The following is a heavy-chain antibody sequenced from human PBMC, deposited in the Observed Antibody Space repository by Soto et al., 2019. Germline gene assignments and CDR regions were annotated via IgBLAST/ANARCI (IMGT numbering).Heavy chain of an antibody. D-gene: IGHD4-17*01. J-gene: IGHJ4*02. Sequence: EVPLVESGGGLVQPGGSLRLSCAASGFTVSSNYMSWVRQAPGKGLEWVSVIYSGGSTYYADSVKGRFTISRHNSKNTLYLQMNSLRAEDTAVYYCARHYGDYRGYFDYCGQGTLVTVSS. CDR1: GFTVSSNY. CDR2: IYSGGST. CDR3: ARHYGDYRGYFDY. V-gene: IGHV3-53*04.